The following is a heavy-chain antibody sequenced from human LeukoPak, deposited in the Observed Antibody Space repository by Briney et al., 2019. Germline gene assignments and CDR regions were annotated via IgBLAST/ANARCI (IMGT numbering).Heavy chain of an antibody. CDR3: AKASCKRGNRCYSLFDY. J-gene: IGHJ4*02. V-gene: IGHV4-34*01. CDR1: GGSFSGYY. Sequence: SETLSLTCAVYGGSFSGYYWNWIRQPPGKGLEWIGEINNSGSTYYNPSLKSRVTISVDTSKNQFSLKLSSVTAADTAVYYCAKASCKRGNRCYSLFDYWGQGTLVTVSS. CDR2: INNSGST. D-gene: IGHD2-15*01.